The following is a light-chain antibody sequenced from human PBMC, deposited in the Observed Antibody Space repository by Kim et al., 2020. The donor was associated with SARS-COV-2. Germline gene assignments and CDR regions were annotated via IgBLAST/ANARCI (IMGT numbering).Light chain of an antibody. V-gene: IGLV3-27*01. J-gene: IGLJ3*02. CDR2: KDN. CDR1: VLPKKY. CDR3: YSATDNDLGV. Sequence: SYELTQPSSVSVSPGQTARITCSGDVLPKKYARWFQQKPGQAPVLVIYKDNRRPSGIPERFSGSSSGTTVTLTISGAQVEDEADYYCYSATDNDLGVFGGGTQLTVL.